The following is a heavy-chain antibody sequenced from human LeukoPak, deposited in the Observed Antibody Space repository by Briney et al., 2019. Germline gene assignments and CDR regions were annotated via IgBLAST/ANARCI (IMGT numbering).Heavy chain of an antibody. V-gene: IGHV3-23*01. CDR1: GFTFRNHA. CDR2: ISGSGETT. D-gene: IGHD1-26*01. CDR3: AKDRGMVGASVGAFDY. Sequence: GGSLRLSCAASGFTFRNHAMNWVRQAPGKGLEWVSVISGSGETTYYADSVKGRFTISRDNSKNTLYLQMSSLRGEDTALYYCAKDRGMVGASVGAFDYWGQGTLVAVSA. J-gene: IGHJ4*02.